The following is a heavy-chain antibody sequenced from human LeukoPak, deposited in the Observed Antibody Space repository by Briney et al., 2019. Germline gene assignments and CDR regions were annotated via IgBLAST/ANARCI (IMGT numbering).Heavy chain of an antibody. V-gene: IGHV1-2*06. Sequence: GASVKVSCKASGYTLTAYYIYWVRQAPGLGLEWMGRINPNSGGTDYAQNFQGRVTMTRDTSISTAYMELSRLRSDDTAVYYCARGYCSGGTCYLVENWLDPWGQGTLVTVSS. D-gene: IGHD2-15*01. CDR2: INPNSGGT. CDR1: GYTLTAYY. CDR3: ARGYCSGGTCYLVENWLDP. J-gene: IGHJ5*02.